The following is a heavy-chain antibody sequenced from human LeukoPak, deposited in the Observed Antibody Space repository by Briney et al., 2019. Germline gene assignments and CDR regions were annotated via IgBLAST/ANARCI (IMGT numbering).Heavy chain of an antibody. V-gene: IGHV3-21*01. D-gene: IGHD2-2*01. Sequence: GGSLRLSCAASGFTFSSYSINWVRQAPGKGLEWVSSISSSSSYIYYADSVKGRFTISRDNAKNSLYLQMNSLRAEDTAMYYCAREYCSSTSCYGFDPWGQGTLVTVSS. CDR3: AREYCSSTSCYGFDP. CDR2: ISSSSSYI. CDR1: GFTFSSYS. J-gene: IGHJ5*02.